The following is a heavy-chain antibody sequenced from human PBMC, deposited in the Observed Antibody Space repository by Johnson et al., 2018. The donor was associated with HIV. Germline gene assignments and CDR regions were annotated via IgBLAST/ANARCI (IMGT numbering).Heavy chain of an antibody. Sequence: VQLVESGGGLVKPGGSLRLSCAASGFTFSNAWMSWVRQRQAPGKGLEWVSAISGTGGTTYYADSVKGRFTISRDNSKNTLSLQMISLRAEDTAMYYCAKARSLLDYGGFDAFDIWGQGTLVIVSS. V-gene: IGHV3-23*04. J-gene: IGHJ3*02. D-gene: IGHD4-23*01. CDR3: AKARSLLDYGGFDAFDI. CDR2: ISGTGGTT. CDR1: GFTFSNAW.